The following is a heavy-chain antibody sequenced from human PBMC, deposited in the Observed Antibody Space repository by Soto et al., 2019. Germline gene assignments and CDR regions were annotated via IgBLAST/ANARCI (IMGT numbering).Heavy chain of an antibody. Sequence: NPSETLSLTCTVSGGSINSYWWSWIRQPAGKGLEWIGRVYSSGTTDYNPSLNSRATMSVETSKNQFSLKLSSVTAAETAVYYCARDIASYAYGEGYWGQGIQVTVSS. J-gene: IGHJ4*02. CDR1: GGSINSYW. CDR3: ARDIASYAYGEGY. D-gene: IGHD2-21*01. V-gene: IGHV4-4*07. CDR2: VYSSGTT.